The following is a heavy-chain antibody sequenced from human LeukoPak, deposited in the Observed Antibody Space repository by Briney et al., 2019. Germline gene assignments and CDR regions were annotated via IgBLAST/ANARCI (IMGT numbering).Heavy chain of an antibody. CDR2: INGKRGDT. CDR1: GFTFTDHY. Sequence: SVTVSCKASGFTFTDHYMHWVPQAPGQGLEWMGWINGKRGDTNYAQNFQDRVTMTRDTSTSTVYMELSRLTVDDTAVYYCARDHDWGVDYWGQGTLVAVSS. V-gene: IGHV1-2*02. CDR3: ARDHDWGVDY. D-gene: IGHD7-27*01. J-gene: IGHJ4*02.